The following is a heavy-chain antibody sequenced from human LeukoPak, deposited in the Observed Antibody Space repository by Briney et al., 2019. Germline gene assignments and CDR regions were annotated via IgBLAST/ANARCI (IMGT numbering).Heavy chain of an antibody. Sequence: TSETLSLTCTVSGGSISSYYWSWIRQPAGKGLEWIGRIYTSGSTNYNPSLKSRVTMSVDTSKNQFSLKLSSVTAADTAVYYCARGHSGYDRARNYYYYYGMDVWGQGTTVTVSS. CDR3: ARGHSGYDRARNYYYYYGMDV. V-gene: IGHV4-4*07. D-gene: IGHD5-12*01. CDR2: IYTSGST. J-gene: IGHJ6*02. CDR1: GGSISSYY.